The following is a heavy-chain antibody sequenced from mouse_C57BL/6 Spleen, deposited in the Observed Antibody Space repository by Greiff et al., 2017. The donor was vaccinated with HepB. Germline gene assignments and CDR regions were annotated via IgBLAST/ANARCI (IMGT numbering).Heavy chain of an antibody. CDR2: IYPGDGDT. CDR1: GYAFSSSW. J-gene: IGHJ2*01. Sequence: VQLQQSGPELVKPGASVKISCKASGYAFSSSWMNWVKQRPGKGLEWIGRIYPGDGDTNYNGKFKGKATLTADKSSSTAYMQLSSLTSEDSAVYFCAREGGYYYGSRGYFDYWGQGTTLTVSS. CDR3: AREGGYYYGSRGYFDY. V-gene: IGHV1-82*01. D-gene: IGHD1-1*01.